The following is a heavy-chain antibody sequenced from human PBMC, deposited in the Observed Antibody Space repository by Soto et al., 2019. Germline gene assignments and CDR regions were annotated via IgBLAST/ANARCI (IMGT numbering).Heavy chain of an antibody. V-gene: IGHV3-11*05. CDR1: GFIFSDYY. D-gene: IGHD4-17*01. CDR3: ASIYGTYPPA. J-gene: IGHJ5*02. Sequence: QVQLVESGGGLVKPGGSLRLSCAASGFIFSDYYLSWVRQAPGKGLEWISYISSSGTYTNYADSVQGRFTISRDNAKNSLFLQMNSMRAEDTTVYYCASIYGTYPPAWGQGTLVTVSS. CDR2: ISSSGTYT.